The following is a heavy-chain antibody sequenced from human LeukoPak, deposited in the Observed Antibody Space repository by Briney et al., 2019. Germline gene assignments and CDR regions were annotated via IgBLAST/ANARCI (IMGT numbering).Heavy chain of an antibody. J-gene: IGHJ4*02. CDR3: ARDKSGYSYDDY. D-gene: IGHD5-18*01. CDR2: ISAYNGNT. Sequence: ASVKVSCKASGYTFTGYYMHWVRQAPGQGLEWMGWISAYNGNTNYAQKLQGRVTMTTDTSTSTAYMELRSLRSDDTAVYYCARDKSGYSYDDYWGQGTLVTVSS. CDR1: GYTFTGYY. V-gene: IGHV1-18*04.